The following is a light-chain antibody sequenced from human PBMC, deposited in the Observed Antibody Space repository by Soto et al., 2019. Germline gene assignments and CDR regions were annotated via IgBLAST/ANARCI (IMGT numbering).Light chain of an antibody. J-gene: IGKJ1*01. CDR3: QQYNSYPRT. Sequence: DNLMNQSPSTMSASVGDRVTITCRASQSISSWLAWYQQKPGKAPKLLIYKASSLESGVPSRFSGSGSGTEFTLTISSLQPDDFATYYCQQYNSYPRTFGQGTKVEIK. CDR2: KAS. CDR1: QSISSW. V-gene: IGKV1-5*03.